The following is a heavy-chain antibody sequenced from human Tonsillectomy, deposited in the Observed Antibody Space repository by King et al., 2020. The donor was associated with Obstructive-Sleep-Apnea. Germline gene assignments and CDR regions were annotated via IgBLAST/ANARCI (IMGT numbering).Heavy chain of an antibody. J-gene: IGHJ2*01. D-gene: IGHD3-3*01. V-gene: IGHV3-49*03. CDR2: IRSTTYGGTT. CDR1: GFTFGDYP. Sequence: VQLVESGGGLVQPGRSLRLSCAASGFTFGDYPMTWFRQAPGKGLEWVSFIRSTTYGGTTDHAASVKGRFTISRDDSKSIAYLQMNSLKTEDTAVYYCTRTKTTNFWCFDLWGRGTLVTVSS. CDR3: TRTKTTNFWCFDL.